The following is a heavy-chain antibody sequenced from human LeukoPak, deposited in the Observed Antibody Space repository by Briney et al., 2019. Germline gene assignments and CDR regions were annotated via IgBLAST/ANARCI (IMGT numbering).Heavy chain of an antibody. V-gene: IGHV3-9*01. Sequence: PGGSLRLSCAASGFTFDDYAMHWVRQAPGKGLEWVSGISWNSGSIGYADSVKGRFTISRDNAKNSLYLQMNSLRAEDTALYYSAKLAGHFDYWGQGTLVTVSS. D-gene: IGHD3-3*02. J-gene: IGHJ4*02. CDR3: AKLAGHFDY. CDR1: GFTFDDYA. CDR2: ISWNSGSI.